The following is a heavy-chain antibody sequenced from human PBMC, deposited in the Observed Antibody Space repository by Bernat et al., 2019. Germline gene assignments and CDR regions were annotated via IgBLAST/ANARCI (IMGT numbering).Heavy chain of an antibody. D-gene: IGHD3-22*01. V-gene: IGHV3-30*18. CDR1: GFTFSSYG. CDR3: AKGMYYYDSSGYYLPLYYYYGMDV. J-gene: IGHJ6*02. CDR2: ISYDGSNK. Sequence: VQLVETGGGLIQPGRSLRLSCAASGFTFSSYGMHWVRQAPGKGLEWVAVISYDGSNKYYADSVKGRFTISRDNSKNTLYLQMNSLRAEDTAVYYCAKGMYYYDSSGYYLPLYYYYGMDVWGQGTTVTVSS.